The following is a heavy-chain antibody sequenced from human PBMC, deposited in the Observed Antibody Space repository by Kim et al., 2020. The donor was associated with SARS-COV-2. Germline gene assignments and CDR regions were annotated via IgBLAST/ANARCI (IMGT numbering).Heavy chain of an antibody. Sequence: GGSLRLSCAASGFIFRTHWMHWVRQVPGRGLVWVSHINTDGSITNYADSVKGRFTISRDNAKNNLYLQMKSLRAEDTAVYYCVRSYSYPDFWGQGSLVT. J-gene: IGHJ4*02. CDR1: GFIFRTHW. D-gene: IGHD5-18*01. CDR3: VRSYSYPDF. CDR2: INTDGSIT. V-gene: IGHV3-74*01.